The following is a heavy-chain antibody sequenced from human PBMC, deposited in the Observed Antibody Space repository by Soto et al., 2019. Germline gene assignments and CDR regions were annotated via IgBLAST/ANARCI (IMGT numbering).Heavy chain of an antibody. Sequence: QDQLVQSGVAVKKPGASVKVSCKASGYSFTNYGITWVRQAPGQGFEWMGWISAYNGNTNYAQKFQGRGTMTTDASTSTAYLEFRSLRSDDTAVYYCARDRGVAPPVAGNTHYYYYMDVWGKGTPVTVSS. CDR2: ISAYNGNT. CDR3: ARDRGVAPPVAGNTHYYYYMDV. CDR1: GYSFTNYG. V-gene: IGHV1-18*01. J-gene: IGHJ6*03. D-gene: IGHD6-19*01.